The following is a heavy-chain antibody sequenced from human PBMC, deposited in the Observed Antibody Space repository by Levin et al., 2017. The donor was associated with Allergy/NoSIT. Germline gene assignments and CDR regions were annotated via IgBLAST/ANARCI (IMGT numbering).Heavy chain of an antibody. CDR2: ITSDGSGT. Sequence: PGGSLRLSCAASGFIFSSYWMHWVRQVPGKGLVWVSHITSDGSGTSYVDSVRGRFTISRDNAKNTLYLQMNSLRDEDTAVYYCVRGARGLDHWGKGTLVIVSS. CDR3: VRGARGLDH. J-gene: IGHJ4*02. V-gene: IGHV3-74*01. D-gene: IGHD3-10*01. CDR1: GFIFSSYW.